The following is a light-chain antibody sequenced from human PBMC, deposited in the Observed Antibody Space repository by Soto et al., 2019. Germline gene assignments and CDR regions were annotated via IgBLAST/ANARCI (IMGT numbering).Light chain of an antibody. Sequence: QSVLTQAPSASGTPGQRVTISCSGSSSNIGSNTVNWYQQLPGTAPKLLIYRNNQRPSGVPDRFSGSKSGTSASLAIGGLQSEDEADYYCCSYAGSSTWVFGGGTKLTVL. CDR1: SSNIGSNT. CDR3: CSYAGSSTWV. J-gene: IGLJ3*02. V-gene: IGLV1-44*01. CDR2: RNN.